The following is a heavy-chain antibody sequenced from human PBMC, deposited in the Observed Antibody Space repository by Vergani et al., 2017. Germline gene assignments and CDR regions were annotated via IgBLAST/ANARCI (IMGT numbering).Heavy chain of an antibody. D-gene: IGHD2-2*02. CDR2: IYPGDSDT. Sequence: EVQLVQSGAEVKKPGESLKISCKGSGYSFTSYWIGWVRQMPGKGLEWMGIIYPGDSDTRYSPSFQGQVTISADKSISTAYLQWSSLKASDTAMYYCARSHGYCSSTSCYTDNWFDPWSQGTLVTVSS. V-gene: IGHV5-51*03. CDR1: GYSFTSYW. J-gene: IGHJ5*02. CDR3: ARSHGYCSSTSCYTDNWFDP.